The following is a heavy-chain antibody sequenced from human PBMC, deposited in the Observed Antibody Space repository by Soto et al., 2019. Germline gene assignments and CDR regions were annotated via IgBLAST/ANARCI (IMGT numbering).Heavy chain of an antibody. J-gene: IGHJ4*02. CDR1: GYTFTSYD. Sequence: ASVKVSCKASGYTFTSYDINWVRQAIGQGLEWMGWMNPNSGNTGYAQKFQGRVTMTRNTSISTAYMELSSLRSEDTAVYYCARGRHIVGATIAGYWGQGTVVTVSS. CDR3: ARGRHIVGATIAGY. V-gene: IGHV1-8*01. CDR2: MNPNSGNT. D-gene: IGHD1-26*01.